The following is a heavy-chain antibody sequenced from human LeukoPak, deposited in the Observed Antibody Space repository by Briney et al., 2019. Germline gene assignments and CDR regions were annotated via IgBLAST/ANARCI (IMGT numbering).Heavy chain of an antibody. CDR1: GDSIINDY. D-gene: IGHD1-26*01. V-gene: IGHV4-4*07. CDR3: ARENSGTYIFDC. Sequence: SETLSLTCTVSGDSIINDYWSWTRQPAGKGLEWIGRIYTSGNANYSPSLKSRATMSLDTSKNQFSLKLSSVPAADTAFYYCARENSGTYIFDCWGQGTLVTVSS. J-gene: IGHJ4*02. CDR2: IYTSGNA.